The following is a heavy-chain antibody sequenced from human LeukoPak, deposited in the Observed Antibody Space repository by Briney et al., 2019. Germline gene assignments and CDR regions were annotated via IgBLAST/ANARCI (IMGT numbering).Heavy chain of an antibody. Sequence: GGSLRLSCAASGFTFRSYAMHWVRQAPGKGLEWVAIISYDGNTKDYADSVKGRFTISRDNSKNTLYLQMNSLRAEDTAVYYCAKEGWRQSAYCGGDCYPGGAFDIWGQGTMVTVSS. CDR2: ISYDGNTK. CDR3: AKEGWRQSAYCGGDCYPGGAFDI. D-gene: IGHD2-21*02. V-gene: IGHV3-30*04. CDR1: GFTFRSYA. J-gene: IGHJ3*02.